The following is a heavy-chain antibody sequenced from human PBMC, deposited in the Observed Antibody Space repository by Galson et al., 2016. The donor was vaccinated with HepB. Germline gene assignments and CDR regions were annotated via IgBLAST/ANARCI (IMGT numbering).Heavy chain of an antibody. Sequence: SLRLSCAASGFTFRSYVTHWVRHPPGKGLEWVAVTSSDDRVKFYADSVRGRFTISRDNSKNTLYLQMDRLTTDDTAVYYCAHGAGYFDFWGQGTLVTVSS. CDR1: GFTFRSYV. V-gene: IGHV3-30*04. J-gene: IGHJ4*02. CDR2: TSSDDRVK. D-gene: IGHD6-19*01. CDR3: AHGAGYFDF.